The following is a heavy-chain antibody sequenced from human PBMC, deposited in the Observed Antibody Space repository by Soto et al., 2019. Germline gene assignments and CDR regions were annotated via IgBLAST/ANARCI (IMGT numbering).Heavy chain of an antibody. CDR1: GFTFSTSW. V-gene: IGHV3-7*01. Sequence: GGSLRLSCAASGFTFSTSWMNWVRQAPGKGLEWVAGIKEDGSEKYYVDSVKGRFTISKDNAENSLELHMNRLRVDDTAVYYCVRDRGYNAFDYWGQGTLVTVSS. CDR3: VRDRGYNAFDY. CDR2: IKEDGSEK. J-gene: IGHJ4*02. D-gene: IGHD5-18*01.